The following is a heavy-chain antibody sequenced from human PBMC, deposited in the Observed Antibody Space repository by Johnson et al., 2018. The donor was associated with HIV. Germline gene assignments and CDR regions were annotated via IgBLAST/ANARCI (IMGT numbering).Heavy chain of an antibody. CDR3: ITSVSILGAFDI. CDR2: IKSKTDGGTI. D-gene: IGHD2-21*01. Sequence: MLLVESGGGLVKPGGSLRLSCAASGFTFNDAWMTWVRQPPGKGLEWVGRIKSKTDGGTIEYAAPVKGRFTISRDDSKNTLYLQMNSLKTEDTAMYYCITSVSILGAFDIWGQGTMVTVSS. V-gene: IGHV3-15*01. J-gene: IGHJ3*02. CDR1: GFTFNDAW.